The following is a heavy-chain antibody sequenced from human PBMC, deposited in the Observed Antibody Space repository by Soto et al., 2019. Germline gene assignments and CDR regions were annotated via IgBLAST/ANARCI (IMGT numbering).Heavy chain of an antibody. CDR1: GFTFSSYA. J-gene: IGHJ4*02. Sequence: PGGSLRLSCAASGFTFSSYAMSWVRQAPGKGLEWVSYISSSSSTIYYADSVKGRFTISRDNAKNSLYLQMNSLRDEDTAVYYCATGGSGTGYYSWYYFDFWGQGTRVTVSS. CDR2: ISSSSSTI. D-gene: IGHD3-22*01. V-gene: IGHV3-48*02. CDR3: ATGGSGTGYYSWYYFDF.